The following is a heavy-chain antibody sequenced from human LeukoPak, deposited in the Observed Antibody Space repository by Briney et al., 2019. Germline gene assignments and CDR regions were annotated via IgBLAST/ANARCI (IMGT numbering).Heavy chain of an antibody. J-gene: IGHJ3*02. D-gene: IGHD4-11*01. CDR2: IYYSGST. V-gene: IGHV4-59*01. CDR3: ASGTTVTTADAFAI. CDR1: GGSISSYY. Sequence: PSETLSLTCTVSGGSISSYYWSWIRQPPGKGLEWIGYIYYSGSTNYNPSLKSRVTISVDTSKNQFSLKLSSVTAADTAVYYCASGTTVTTADAFAIWGQGTMVTVSS.